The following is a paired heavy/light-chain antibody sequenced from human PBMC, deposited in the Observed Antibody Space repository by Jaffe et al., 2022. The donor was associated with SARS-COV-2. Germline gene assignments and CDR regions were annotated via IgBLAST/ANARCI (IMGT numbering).Heavy chain of an antibody. D-gene: IGHD2-21*01. CDR2: IGPGDSDT. CDR1: GHSLSDYW. J-gene: IGHJ5*02. CDR3: AKRLRHVHKPDKWIDP. V-gene: IGHV5-51*01. Sequence: EVQVVQSGAELKKPGESLKISCQVSGHSLSDYWIGWVRQMPGKGLEWMGIIGPGDSDTQYSPSFQGQVTISADDSLNTAYLQWSSLKASDSAMYYCAKRLRHVHKPDKWIDPWGQGTLVTVSS.
Light chain of an antibody. V-gene: IGKV2-30*01. J-gene: IGKJ1*01. CDR2: KLS. Sequence: DVVMTQSPLSLPVTLGQPASISCRSSQSLVFSDGNIYLSWFQQRPGQSPRRLIYKLSNRDSGVPDRFSGSGSGTDFKLNISRVEAEDVGVYYCMQSTGWPWAFGQGTKVEIK. CDR1: QSLVFSDGNIY. CDR3: MQSTGWPWA.